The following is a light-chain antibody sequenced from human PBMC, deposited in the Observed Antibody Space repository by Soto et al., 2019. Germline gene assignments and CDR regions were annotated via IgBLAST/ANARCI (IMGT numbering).Light chain of an antibody. CDR1: QSVSCY. J-gene: IGKJ5*01. CDR3: QQRGNWPIT. V-gene: IGKV3-11*01. Sequence: EIVLTQSPATLSLSPGERATLSCRASQSVSCYVAWYQQKPGQAPRLLIYDASNRATGIPARFSGSGSGTDFTLTGSSLEPEDFAVYYCQQRGNWPITFGQGTRLEIK. CDR2: DAS.